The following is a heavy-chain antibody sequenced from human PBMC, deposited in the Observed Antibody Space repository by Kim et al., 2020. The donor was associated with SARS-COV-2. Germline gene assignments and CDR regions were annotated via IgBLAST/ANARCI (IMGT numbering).Heavy chain of an antibody. CDR2: ISYDGSNK. J-gene: IGHJ4*02. Sequence: LSLTCAASGFTFSSYGMHWVRQAPGKGLEWVAVISYDGSNKYYADSVKGRFTISRDNSKNTLYLQMNSLRAEDTAVYYCAKRGYFDYWGQGTLVTVSS. V-gene: IGHV3-30*18. CDR3: AKRGYFDY. CDR1: GFTFSSYG.